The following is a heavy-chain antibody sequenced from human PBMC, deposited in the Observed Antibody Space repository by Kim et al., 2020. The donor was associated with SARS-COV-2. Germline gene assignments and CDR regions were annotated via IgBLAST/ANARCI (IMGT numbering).Heavy chain of an antibody. Sequence: SETLSLTCAVYGGSFSGYYWSWIRQPPGKGLEWIGEINHSGSTNYNPSLKSRVTISVDTSKNQFSLKLSSVTAADTAVYYCARSTLSSGWPKDYFDYWGQGTLVTVSS. CDR1: GGSFSGYY. CDR3: ARSTLSSGWPKDYFDY. J-gene: IGHJ4*02. CDR2: INHSGST. D-gene: IGHD6-19*01. V-gene: IGHV4-34*01.